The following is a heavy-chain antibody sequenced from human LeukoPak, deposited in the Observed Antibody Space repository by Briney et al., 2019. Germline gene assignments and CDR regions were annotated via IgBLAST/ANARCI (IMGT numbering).Heavy chain of an antibody. Sequence: PSETLSLTCTVSGGSISSSSYCWGWIRQPPGKGLEWIGSVYYSGSTYYNPSLKSRVTISVDTSKNQFSLKLTSVTAADTAVYYCARGSSGYYSPFDYWGQGTLVTVSS. D-gene: IGHD3-22*01. V-gene: IGHV4-39*07. J-gene: IGHJ4*02. CDR1: GGSISSSSYC. CDR2: VYYSGST. CDR3: ARGSSGYYSPFDY.